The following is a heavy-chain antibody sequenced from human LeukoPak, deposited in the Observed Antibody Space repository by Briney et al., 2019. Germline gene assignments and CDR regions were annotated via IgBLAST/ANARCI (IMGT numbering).Heavy chain of an antibody. D-gene: IGHD3-10*01. CDR1: GGSISSYY. CDR3: ARHVGEGGFGELLTYSYYFYMDV. Sequence: SETLSLTCTVSGGSISSYYWSWIRQPPGKGLEWIGYIYYSGSTNYNPSLKSRVTISVDTSKNQFSLKLSSVTAADTAVYYCARHVGEGGFGELLTYSYYFYMDVWGKGTTVTISS. CDR2: IYYSGST. J-gene: IGHJ6*03. V-gene: IGHV4-59*08.